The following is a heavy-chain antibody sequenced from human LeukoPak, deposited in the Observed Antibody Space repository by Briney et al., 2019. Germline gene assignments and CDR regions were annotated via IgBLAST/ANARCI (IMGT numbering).Heavy chain of an antibody. CDR1: GFTFSDYA. CDR3: ARAPATYGIDDY. J-gene: IGHJ4*02. CDR2: ISKDGSDK. D-gene: IGHD1-26*01. V-gene: IGHV3-30-3*01. Sequence: GGSLRLSCAASGFTFSDYAMHWVRQAPGKGLEWVAVISKDGSDKYYPGSVRGRFTISRDNSKNTIYLQMDSLRAEDTAIYYCARAPATYGIDDYWGQGTLVTVSS.